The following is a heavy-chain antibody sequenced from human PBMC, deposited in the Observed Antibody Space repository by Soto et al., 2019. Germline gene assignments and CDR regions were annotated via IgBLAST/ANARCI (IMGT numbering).Heavy chain of an antibody. CDR3: AKDRTVLWFGELFHDAFDI. Sequence: GGSLRLSCAASRFTFSSYGMHWVRQAPGKGLEWVAVISYDGSNKYYADSVKGRFTISRDNSKNTLYLQMNSLRAEDTAVYYCAKDRTVLWFGELFHDAFDIWGQGTMVTVSS. D-gene: IGHD3-10*01. J-gene: IGHJ3*02. V-gene: IGHV3-30*18. CDR2: ISYDGSNK. CDR1: RFTFSSYG.